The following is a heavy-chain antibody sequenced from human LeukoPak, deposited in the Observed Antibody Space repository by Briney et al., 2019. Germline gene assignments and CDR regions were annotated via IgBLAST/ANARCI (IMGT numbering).Heavy chain of an antibody. V-gene: IGHV6-1*01. CDR3: ARRGGVTVAGNLGY. D-gene: IGHD6-19*01. Sequence: SQTLSLTCAISGDSVSSNSAAWNWIRQSPSRGLEWLGRTYYRSKWYNDYAVSVKSRITINSDTSKNQFSLQLNSVTPEDTAIYYCARRGGVTVAGNLGYWGQGTLVTVSS. CDR1: GDSVSSNSAA. CDR2: TYYRSKWYN. J-gene: IGHJ4*02.